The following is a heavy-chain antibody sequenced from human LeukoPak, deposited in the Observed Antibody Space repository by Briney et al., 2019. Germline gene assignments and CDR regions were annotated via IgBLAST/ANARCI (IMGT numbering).Heavy chain of an antibody. D-gene: IGHD1-20*01. Sequence: SETLSLTCAVYGGSFSGYYWTWIRQPPGKGLEWIGEINHSGSTNYNPSLKSRVTISVDTSKNQFSLKLSAVTAADTAVYYCARGITGTTYWGQGTLVTVSS. CDR2: INHSGST. CDR3: ARGITGTTY. CDR1: GGSFSGYY. J-gene: IGHJ4*02. V-gene: IGHV4-34*01.